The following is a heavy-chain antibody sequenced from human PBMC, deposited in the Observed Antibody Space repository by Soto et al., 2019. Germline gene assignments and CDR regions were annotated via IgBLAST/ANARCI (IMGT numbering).Heavy chain of an antibody. D-gene: IGHD3-10*01. Sequence: SETLSLTCAVTGVSISSGNWWTWVRQTPQRGLEYIGEIFHDGTANYYPSFERRVAISVDTSRNQFSLKLTSVTAADTAIYFCARLVYDTRLNYMYFDFWGQGALVTVSS. CDR3: ARLVYDTRLNYMYFDF. CDR2: IFHDGTA. J-gene: IGHJ4*02. CDR1: GVSISSGNW. V-gene: IGHV4-4*02.